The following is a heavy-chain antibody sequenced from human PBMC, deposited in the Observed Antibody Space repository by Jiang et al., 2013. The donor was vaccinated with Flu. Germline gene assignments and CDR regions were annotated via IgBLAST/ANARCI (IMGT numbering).Heavy chain of an antibody. J-gene: IGHJ4*02. CDR3: ISGPPGNSPGVN. CDR2: ISGSGGSD. Sequence: SFISGSGGSDILRRLREGRFTISRDTSKNTLYLQMNSLRAEDTAVYYCISGPPGNSPGVNWGQGTLVTVSS. V-gene: IGHV3-23*01. D-gene: IGHD5-12*01.